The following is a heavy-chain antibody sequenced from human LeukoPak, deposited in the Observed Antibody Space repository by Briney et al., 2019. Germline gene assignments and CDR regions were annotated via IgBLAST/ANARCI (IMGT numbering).Heavy chain of an antibody. CDR3: AKPTRITIFGVAEYYFDY. J-gene: IGHJ4*02. CDR1: GFTFSSYG. D-gene: IGHD3-3*01. CDR2: IRYDGSNK. V-gene: IGHV3-30*02. Sequence: GGSLRLSCAASGFTFSSYGMHWVRQAPGKGLEWVAFIRYDGSNKYYADSVKGRFTISRDSSKNTLYLQMNSLRAEDTAVYYCAKPTRITIFGVAEYYFDYWGQGTLVTVSS.